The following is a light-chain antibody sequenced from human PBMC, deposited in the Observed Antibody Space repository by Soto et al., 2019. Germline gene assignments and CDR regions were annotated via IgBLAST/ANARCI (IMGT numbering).Light chain of an antibody. J-gene: IGLJ3*02. Sequence: QTVVTQEPSFSVSPGRTVTLTCGLSSGSVSTSYYPSWYQQTPGQAPRTLIYSTNTRSSGVTDRFSGSILGNKAALTITGAQADDESDYYCVLYMGSGTWVFGGGTKLTVL. CDR3: VLYMGSGTWV. CDR1: SGSVSTSYY. CDR2: STN. V-gene: IGLV8-61*01.